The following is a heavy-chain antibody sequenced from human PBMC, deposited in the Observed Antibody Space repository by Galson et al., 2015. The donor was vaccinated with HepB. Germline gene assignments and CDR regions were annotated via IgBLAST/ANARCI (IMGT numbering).Heavy chain of an antibody. CDR1: GGSFSGYY. CDR3: ARGGSSWRFFDY. D-gene: IGHD6-13*01. Sequence: SETLSLTCVVYGGSFSGYYWTWIRQPPGKGLEWIGYIYHSGSTYYNPSLKSRVTISVDRSKNQFSLKLSSVTAADTAVYYCARGGSSWRFFDYWGQGTLVTVPS. J-gene: IGHJ4*02. V-gene: IGHV4-34*01. CDR2: IYHSGST.